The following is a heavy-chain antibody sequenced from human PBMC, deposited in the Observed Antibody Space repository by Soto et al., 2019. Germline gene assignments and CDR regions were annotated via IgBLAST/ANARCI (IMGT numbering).Heavy chain of an antibody. CDR1: GFTVSYNY. CDR2: IYRGGDT. Sequence: EVPLVESGGGLIQPGGSLSLSCAVSGFTVSYNYMNWVRQAPGKGLEWVSVIYRGGDTFYADSVKGRFTISRDNSKNTLYLQMNSLRAEDTAVYYCARGMYGSGSYYIGDAFDMWGQGTMVTVSS. D-gene: IGHD3-10*01. CDR3: ARGMYGSGSYYIGDAFDM. J-gene: IGHJ3*02. V-gene: IGHV3-53*01.